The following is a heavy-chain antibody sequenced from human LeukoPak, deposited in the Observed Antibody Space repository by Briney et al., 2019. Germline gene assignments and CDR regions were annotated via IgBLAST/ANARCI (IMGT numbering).Heavy chain of an antibody. CDR2: ISYDGSNK. CDR1: GLTFSSYG. V-gene: IGHV3-30*03. J-gene: IGHJ4*02. Sequence: PGGSLRLSCAASGLTFSSYGMHWVRQAPGKGLEWVAVISYDGSNKYYADSVKGRFTISRDNSKNTLYLLMNSLRAEDTAVYYCAPSASGIAARSFDYWGQGTLVTVSS. D-gene: IGHD6-6*01. CDR3: APSASGIAARSFDY.